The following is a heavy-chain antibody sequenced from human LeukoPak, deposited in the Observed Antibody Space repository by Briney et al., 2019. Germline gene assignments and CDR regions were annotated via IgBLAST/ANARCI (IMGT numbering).Heavy chain of an antibody. D-gene: IGHD2-15*01. CDR3: ARDEGGFDV. V-gene: IGHV1-18*01. Sequence: ASVKVSCKASDYTVINYDIGWVRQAPGQGLEWMGWISGYNGMTSYAQKVQGRVTLTTDTSTSTAYMELRSLRSDDTAVYYCARDEGGFDVWGQGTMVTVS. J-gene: IGHJ3*01. CDR1: DYTVINYD. CDR2: ISGYNGMT.